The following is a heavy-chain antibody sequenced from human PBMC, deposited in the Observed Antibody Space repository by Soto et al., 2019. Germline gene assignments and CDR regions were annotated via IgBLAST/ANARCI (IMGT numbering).Heavy chain of an antibody. CDR3: ARDRGSSSSPSYYYYGMDV. D-gene: IGHD6-6*01. J-gene: IGHJ6*02. V-gene: IGHV4-59*01. CDR1: GGSISSYY. CDR2: SYYSRST. Sequence: SETLSLTCTVSGGSISSYYWSWTRQPPGKVLELFVYSYYSRSTNYNPSLKSRATISVDTAKNQFSLKLSSVTAADTAVYYCARDRGSSSSPSYYYYGMDVWGQGTTVP.